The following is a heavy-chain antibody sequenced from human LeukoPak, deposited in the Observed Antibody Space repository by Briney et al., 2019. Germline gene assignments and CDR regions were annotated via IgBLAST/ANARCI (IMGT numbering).Heavy chain of an antibody. CDR1: GGSSSGYY. J-gene: IGHJ4*02. D-gene: IGHD5-24*01. V-gene: IGHV4-34*01. CDR3: SRGTDAYKCGNS. Sequence: SETLSLTCAVSGGSSSGYYWTWIRQPPGKGLEWIGEIHYSGRINYNPSLKSRVTISADTSNNHFSLKMNSVTAADTAVYYCSRGTDAYKCGNSWGQGTLVTVSS. CDR2: IHYSGRI.